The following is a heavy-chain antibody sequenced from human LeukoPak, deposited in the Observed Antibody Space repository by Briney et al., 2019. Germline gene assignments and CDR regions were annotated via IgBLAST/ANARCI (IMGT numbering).Heavy chain of an antibody. Sequence: ASVKVSCKASGYTFTGYYMHWVRQAPGQGLEWMGWINPDGGGTKYAQKIQGRVTMTRDTSISTAYMELSRLRSDDTAVYYCARDDTAWGSGHYYAAQSNAFDIWGQGTMVTVSS. CDR2: INPDGGGT. J-gene: IGHJ3*02. V-gene: IGHV1-2*02. CDR1: GYTFTGYY. CDR3: ARDDTAWGSGHYYAAQSNAFDI. D-gene: IGHD3-22*01.